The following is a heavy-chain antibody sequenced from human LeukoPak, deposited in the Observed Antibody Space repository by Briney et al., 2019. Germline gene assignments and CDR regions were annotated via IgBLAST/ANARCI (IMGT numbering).Heavy chain of an antibody. J-gene: IGHJ4*02. CDR3: ARADHDSSGYYSPHY. CDR2: IKQDGSEK. D-gene: IGHD3-22*01. CDR1: GFTFSNYW. Sequence: GGSLRLSCAASGFTFSNYWMSWARQAPGKGLEWVANIKQDGSEKNYVDSVKGRFTISRDNAMSSLYLQMNSLRAEDTAVYYCARADHDSSGYYSPHYWGQGTLVTVSS. V-gene: IGHV3-7*03.